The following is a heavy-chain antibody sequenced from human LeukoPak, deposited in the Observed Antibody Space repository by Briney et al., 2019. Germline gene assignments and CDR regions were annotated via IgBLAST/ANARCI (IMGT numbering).Heavy chain of an antibody. CDR3: AKDKYYYGSGTYYPDLTFDY. V-gene: IGHV3-33*06. CDR1: GFTFSSYG. CDR2: IWYDGSNK. Sequence: GGSLRLSCAASGFTFSSYGMHWVRQAPGKGLEGVAVIWYDGSNKYYADSVKGRFTISRDNSKNTLYLQMNSLRAEDTAVYYCAKDKYYYGSGTYYPDLTFDYWGQGTLVTVSS. D-gene: IGHD3-10*01. J-gene: IGHJ4*02.